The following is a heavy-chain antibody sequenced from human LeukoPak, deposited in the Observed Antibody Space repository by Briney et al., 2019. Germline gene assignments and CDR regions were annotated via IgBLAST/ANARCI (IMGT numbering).Heavy chain of an antibody. CDR2: ISGSGGST. CDR1: GFTFSSYA. V-gene: IGHV3-23*01. D-gene: IGHD2-2*01. CDR3: AKEGYCSSTSCYWDYYYYMDV. Sequence: GGSLRLSCAASGFTFSSYAMSWVRQAPGKGLEWVSAISGSGGSTYYADSVKGRFTISRDNSKNTLYLQMNSLRAEDTAVYYCAKEGYCSSTSCYWDYYYYMDVWGKGTTVTVSS. J-gene: IGHJ6*03.